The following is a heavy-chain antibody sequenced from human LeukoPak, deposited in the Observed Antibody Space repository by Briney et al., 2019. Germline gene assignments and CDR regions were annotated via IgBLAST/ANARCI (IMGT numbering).Heavy chain of an antibody. J-gene: IGHJ6*02. V-gene: IGHV1-46*01. CDR3: ALSHYGDYYYYGMDV. D-gene: IGHD4-17*01. CDR2: INPSGGST. Sequence: ASVKVSCKASGYTFTSYYMHWVRQAPGQGLEWMGIINPSGGSTSYAQKFQGRVTMTRNTSISTAYMELSSLRSEDTAVYYCALSHYGDYYYYGMDVWGQGTTVTVSS. CDR1: GYTFTSYY.